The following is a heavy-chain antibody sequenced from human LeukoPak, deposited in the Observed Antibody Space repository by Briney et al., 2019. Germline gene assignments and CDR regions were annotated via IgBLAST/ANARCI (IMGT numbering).Heavy chain of an antibody. J-gene: IGHJ5*02. CDR3: AEHAGRQRFGELSSGWFDP. CDR1: SASITSSPYF. CDR2: ISYSGTT. V-gene: IGHV4-39*07. Sequence: SETLSLTCTVSSASITSSPYFWGWIRQSPGKGLEWIGSISYSGTTYYNPSLNSRVTMSVDMSKSQFSLKLRSVTASDTAVYYCAEHAGRQRFGELSSGWFDPWGQGLRVTVSS. D-gene: IGHD3-10*01.